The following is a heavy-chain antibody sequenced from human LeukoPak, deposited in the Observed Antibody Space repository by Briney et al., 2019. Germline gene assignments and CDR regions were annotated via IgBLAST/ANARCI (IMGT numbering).Heavy chain of an antibody. CDR3: ARASTTFDD. Sequence: SETLSLTCSVSGGSITSYYWSWLRQPPGKGLEWIGHVSDGGRTNYSPALRSLVSISVDMSKNQFSLKLNSVTAADTAVYFCARASTTFDDWGQGTLVTVSS. CDR1: GGSITSYY. J-gene: IGHJ4*02. CDR2: VSDGGRT. V-gene: IGHV4-59*01. D-gene: IGHD1-14*01.